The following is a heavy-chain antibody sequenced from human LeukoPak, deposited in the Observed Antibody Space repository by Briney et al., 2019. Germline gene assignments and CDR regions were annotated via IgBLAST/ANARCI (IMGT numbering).Heavy chain of an antibody. CDR3: AKSNGYGLVDI. J-gene: IGHJ3*02. Sequence: TSETLSLTCAVYGGSFSGYYWSWIRQPPGKGLEWIGEINHSGSTNYNPSLKSRVTISVDTSRNQFSLKLNSVTAADTAVYYCAKSNGYGLVDIWGQGTMVTVSS. V-gene: IGHV4-34*01. CDR1: GGSFSGYY. CDR2: INHSGST. D-gene: IGHD3-10*01.